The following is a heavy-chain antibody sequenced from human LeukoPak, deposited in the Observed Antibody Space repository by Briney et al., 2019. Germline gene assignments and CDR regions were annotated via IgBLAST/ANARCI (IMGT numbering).Heavy chain of an antibody. D-gene: IGHD3-22*01. Sequence: WASVKVSCKASGGTFSSYAISWVRQAPGQGLEWMGGIIPIFGTANYAQKFQGRVTITADESTSTAYMELGSLRSEDTAVYYCARGYYYDSSGHYYYYGMDVWGQGTTVTVSS. J-gene: IGHJ6*02. CDR1: GGTFSSYA. V-gene: IGHV1-69*13. CDR2: IIPIFGTA. CDR3: ARGYYYDSSGHYYYYGMDV.